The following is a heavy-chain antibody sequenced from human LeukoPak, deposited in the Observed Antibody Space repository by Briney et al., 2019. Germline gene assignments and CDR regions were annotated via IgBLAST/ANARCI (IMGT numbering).Heavy chain of an antibody. D-gene: IGHD5-18*01. Sequence: GGSLRLSCAASGFAFSSYGMHWVRQAPGKGLEWVAVISYDGSDKYSADSVKGRFTISRDNSKNTLYLQMNSLRAEDTAVYYCAKNAHYQGYSYGGIDYWGQGTLVTVSS. CDR1: GFAFSSYG. CDR2: ISYDGSDK. CDR3: AKNAHYQGYSYGGIDY. V-gene: IGHV3-30*18. J-gene: IGHJ4*02.